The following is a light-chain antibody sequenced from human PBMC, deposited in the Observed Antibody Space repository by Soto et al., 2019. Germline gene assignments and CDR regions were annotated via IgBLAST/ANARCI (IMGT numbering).Light chain of an antibody. CDR2: QGY. CDR1: SSDVGSYNL. CDR3: CAYAATYTYV. Sequence: QSVLTQPASVSGSPGQSITISCTGTSSDVGSYNLVSWYQQHPGKAPKLMILQGYKRPSGVSNRFSGSKFGNTASLTISGLQAEDEAEYYCCAYAATYTYVFGTATKVTVL. J-gene: IGLJ1*01. V-gene: IGLV2-23*01.